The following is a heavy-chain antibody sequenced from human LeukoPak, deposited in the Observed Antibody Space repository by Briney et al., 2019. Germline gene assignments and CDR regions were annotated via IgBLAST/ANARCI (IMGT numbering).Heavy chain of an antibody. J-gene: IGHJ3*02. V-gene: IGHV4-34*01. CDR3: ARPYYGDYFGAFDI. D-gene: IGHD4-17*01. CDR2: IYYSGST. Sequence: SETLSLTCAVYGGSFSGYYWSWIRQPPGKGREWIGSIYYSGSTYYNPSLKSRVTISVDTSKNQFSLKLSSVTAADTAVYYCARPYYGDYFGAFDIWGQGTMVTVSS. CDR1: GGSFSGYY.